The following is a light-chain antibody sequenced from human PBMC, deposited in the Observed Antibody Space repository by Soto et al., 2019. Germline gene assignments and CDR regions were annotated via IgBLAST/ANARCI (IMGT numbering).Light chain of an antibody. CDR2: DAS. CDR3: QQYNSYLWT. Sequence: DIHITHSPSTVVASVGDRVTITCRASQSISSWLAWYQQKPGKAPKLLIYDASSLESGVPSRFSGSGSGTEFTLTISSLQPDDFATYYCQQYNSYLWTFGQGTKVDI. CDR1: QSISSW. V-gene: IGKV1-5*01. J-gene: IGKJ1*01.